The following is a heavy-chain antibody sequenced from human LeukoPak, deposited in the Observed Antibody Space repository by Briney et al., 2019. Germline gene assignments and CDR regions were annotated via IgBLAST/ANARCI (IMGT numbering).Heavy chain of an antibody. V-gene: IGHV3-48*03. CDR2: ISSGGII. J-gene: IGHJ3*02. Sequence: PGGSLRLSCAASGFTFSSYELYWVRQAPGKGLEWVSYISSGGIIKYADSVKGQFTISRDDAKKSLYLQMNSLRAEDTAIYYCGAGRQFVGAFDIWGKGTLVPVSS. CDR3: GAGRQFVGAFDI. CDR1: GFTFSSYE. D-gene: IGHD3-10*01.